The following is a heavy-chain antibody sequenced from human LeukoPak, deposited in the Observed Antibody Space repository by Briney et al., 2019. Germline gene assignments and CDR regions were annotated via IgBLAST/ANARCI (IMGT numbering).Heavy chain of an antibody. CDR2: MNPNSGNT. J-gene: IGHJ5*02. Sequence: ASVKVSCKASGYTFTSYDINWVRQATGQGLEWMGWMNPNSGNTGYAQKFQGRVTITRKTSISTAYMELSSLRSEDTAGYYCARGLGIAALPNWFDPWGQGTLVTVSS. V-gene: IGHV1-8*03. CDR3: ARGLGIAALPNWFDP. D-gene: IGHD6-6*01. CDR1: GYTFTSYD.